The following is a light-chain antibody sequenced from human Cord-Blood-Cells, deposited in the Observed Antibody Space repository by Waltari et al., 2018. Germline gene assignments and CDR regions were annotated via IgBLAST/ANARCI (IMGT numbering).Light chain of an antibody. CDR3: SSYTSSSTYV. J-gene: IGLJ1*01. V-gene: IGLV2-14*01. CDR2: EVS. Sequence: QSALTHPASVSGSPGQSIPISCTGPSSAVGGYNYVSWYQQHPGKAPKLMIYEVSNRPSGVSNRFAGSKSGNTASLTISGLQAEDEADYYCSSYTSSSTYVFGTGTKVTVL. CDR1: SSAVGGYNY.